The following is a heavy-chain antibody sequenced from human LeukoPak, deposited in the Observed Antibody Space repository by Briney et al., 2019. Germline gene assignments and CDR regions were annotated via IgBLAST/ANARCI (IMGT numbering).Heavy chain of an antibody. CDR2: IHRDGGMT. Sequence: PGGSLRLSCAASGFTFTGNSMHWVRQGPGKGLVWVARIHRDGGMTRYADSVEGRFTISRDNAKNTLYLQMNSLRAEDTAIYYCVRETVTIGYYMDVWGKGTTVTVSS. CDR3: VRETVTIGYYMDV. J-gene: IGHJ6*03. V-gene: IGHV3-74*01. CDR1: GFTFTGNS. D-gene: IGHD4-17*01.